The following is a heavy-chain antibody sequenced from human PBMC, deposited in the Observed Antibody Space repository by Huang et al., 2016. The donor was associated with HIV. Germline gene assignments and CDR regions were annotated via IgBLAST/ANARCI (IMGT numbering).Heavy chain of an antibody. D-gene: IGHD5-18*01. CDR3: ARPLLGYSNGYYFDN. V-gene: IGHV5-51*03. CDR2: IDPGAPDT. CDR1: GYRFTNYW. J-gene: IGHJ4*02. Sequence: EVQLVQSGAVVKKPGESLKISCKGSGYRFTNYWIGWVRQMPGKGLEWMGIIDPGAPDTKYSPSFQGQVTSSADKSVSTAYLQWSRLKASDSAVYYCARPLLGYSNGYYFDNWGQGTLVTVSS.